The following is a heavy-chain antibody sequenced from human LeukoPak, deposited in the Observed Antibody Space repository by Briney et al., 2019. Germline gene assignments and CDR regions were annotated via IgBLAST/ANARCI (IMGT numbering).Heavy chain of an antibody. J-gene: IGHJ4*02. CDR3: APPPPPHCSGGSCYPYYFDY. CDR1: GFTFSSYA. CDR2: ISGSGGST. V-gene: IGHV3-23*01. Sequence: GGSLRLSCAASGFTFSSYAMSWVRQAPGKGLEWVSAISGSGGSTYYADSVKGRFTISRDNSKNTLYLQMNSLRADDPAVYYCAPPPPPHCSGGSCYPYYFDYWGQGTLVTVSS. D-gene: IGHD2-15*01.